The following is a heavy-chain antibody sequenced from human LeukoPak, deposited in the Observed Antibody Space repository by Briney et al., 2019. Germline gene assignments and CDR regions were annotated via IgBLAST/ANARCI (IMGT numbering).Heavy chain of an antibody. CDR2: ISGSGGST. Sequence: PGGSLRLSCAASGFTFSSYAVSWVRQAPGKGLEWVSVISGSGGSTYYADSVKGRFTVSRDNSKNTLYLQMNSLRAEDTAVYYGQWETDAFDIWGQGTMVTVSS. J-gene: IGHJ3*02. V-gene: IGHV3-23*01. CDR1: GFTFSSYA. D-gene: IGHD1-26*01. CDR3: QWETDAFDI.